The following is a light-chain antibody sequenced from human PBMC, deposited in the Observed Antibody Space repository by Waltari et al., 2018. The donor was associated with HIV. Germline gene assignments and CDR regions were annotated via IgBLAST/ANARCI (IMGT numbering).Light chain of an antibody. V-gene: IGLV3-25*03. CDR2: KDS. J-gene: IGLJ2*01. Sequence: SYELTQPPSVSVSPGHTARITCSADALADNYAHWYQRRPGQAPVLVIYKDSERPSGIPERFSASSSGTTVTLTISGVQAEDEADYYCQSADSSASVIFGGGTKLTVL. CDR1: ALADNY. CDR3: QSADSSASVI.